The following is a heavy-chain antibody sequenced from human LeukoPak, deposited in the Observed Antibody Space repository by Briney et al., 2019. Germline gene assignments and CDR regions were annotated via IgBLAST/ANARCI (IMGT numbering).Heavy chain of an antibody. CDR1: GGSISSYY. J-gene: IGHJ3*02. D-gene: IGHD3-9*01. CDR3: ARLRYFDWLLGAFDI. Sequence: SETLSLTCTVSGGSISSYYWSWIRQPPGKGLEWIGYIYYSGSTNYNPSLKSGVTISVDTSKNQFSLKLSSVTAADTAVYYCARLRYFDWLLGAFDIWGQGTMVTVSS. CDR2: IYYSGST. V-gene: IGHV4-59*08.